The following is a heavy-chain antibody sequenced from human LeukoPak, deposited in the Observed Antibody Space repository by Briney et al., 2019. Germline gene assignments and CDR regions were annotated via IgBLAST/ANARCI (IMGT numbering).Heavy chain of an antibody. J-gene: IGHJ4*02. D-gene: IGHD2-2*01. CDR3: ARRPYCTSTSCYDFDY. CDR2: IYPGDSDA. Sequence: GESLKISCKGSGYSFTSYWIGWVRQMPGKGLEWMGIIYPGDSDARYSLSFQGQVTISADKSISTAYLQWSSLKASDTAMYYCARRPYCTSTSCYDFDYWGQGALVTVSS. V-gene: IGHV5-51*01. CDR1: GYSFTSYW.